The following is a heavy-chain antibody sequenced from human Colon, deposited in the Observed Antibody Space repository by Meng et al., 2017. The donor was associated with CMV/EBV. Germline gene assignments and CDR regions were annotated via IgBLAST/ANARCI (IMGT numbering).Heavy chain of an antibody. CDR3: AKMPYVAALPYYYYGMDV. J-gene: IGHJ6*02. D-gene: IGHD2-15*01. Sequence: SETLSLTCTVSGGSISSSSYYWGWIRQPPGKGLEWIGSIYYSGSTYYNPSLKSRVTISVDTSKNQFSLKLSSVTAADTAVYYCAKMPYVAALPYYYYGMDVWGQGTTVTVS. V-gene: IGHV4-39*07. CDR1: GGSISSSSYY. CDR2: IYYSGST.